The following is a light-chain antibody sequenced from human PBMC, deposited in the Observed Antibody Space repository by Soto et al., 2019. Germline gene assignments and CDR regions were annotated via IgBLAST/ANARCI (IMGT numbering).Light chain of an antibody. V-gene: IGKV3-11*01. CDR1: QSVSSY. Sequence: EIVLTQSPATLSLSPGERATLSCRASQSVSSYLAWYQQKPGQAPRLLIYDASNRATGIQARFSGSGSGTDFTLTISSLEPEDFAVYYCQQRSNWPRELTFGGGTKVEIK. CDR3: QQRSNWPRELT. J-gene: IGKJ4*01. CDR2: DAS.